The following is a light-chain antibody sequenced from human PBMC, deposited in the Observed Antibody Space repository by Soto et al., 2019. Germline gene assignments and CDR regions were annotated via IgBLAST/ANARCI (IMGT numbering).Light chain of an antibody. V-gene: IGKV1-27*01. CDR3: QKYNSAPLT. CDR1: QGISIY. Sequence: DIQMTQSPSSLSASVGDRVTITCRASQGISIYLAWFQQKPGKVPKLLIYAASTLQSGVPSRFSGSGSGTDFTLTISSLQPEDVATYYCQKYNSAPLTFDGGTKVEIK. J-gene: IGKJ4*01. CDR2: AAS.